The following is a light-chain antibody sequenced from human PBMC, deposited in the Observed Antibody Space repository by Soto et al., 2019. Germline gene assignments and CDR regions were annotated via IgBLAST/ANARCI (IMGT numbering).Light chain of an antibody. CDR3: QQTSKPPPWT. CDR2: AAS. V-gene: IGKV1-39*01. CDR1: QSISSH. J-gene: IGKJ1*01. Sequence: DIQMTQSPSSLSASVGDRVTITCRASQSISSHLNWYQKKPGKAPKLLIYAASSLQSGVPSRFSGSGSGTVFTLAISNLQPEDFATYYCQQTSKPPPWTFGQGPKVDI.